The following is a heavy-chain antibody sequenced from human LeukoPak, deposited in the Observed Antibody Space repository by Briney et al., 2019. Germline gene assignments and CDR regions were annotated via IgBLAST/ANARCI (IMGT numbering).Heavy chain of an antibody. J-gene: IGHJ6*03. D-gene: IGHD2-2*01. Sequence: PSETLSLTCAVYGGSFSDYHRNWIRQTPGKGLEWIGEIIHSGRTNYKSSLKSRVTISLDTSKNQFSLKLSSVTAADTAVYYCARGHLVVVPAAQRAYSYMDVWGNGTTVTVSS. CDR3: ARGHLVVVPAAQRAYSYMDV. CDR1: GGSFSDYH. CDR2: IIHSGRT. V-gene: IGHV4-34*01.